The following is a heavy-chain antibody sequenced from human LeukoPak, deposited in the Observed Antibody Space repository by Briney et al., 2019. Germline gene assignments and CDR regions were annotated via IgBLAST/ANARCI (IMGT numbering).Heavy chain of an antibody. CDR3: ARKTGDC. J-gene: IGHJ4*02. CDR2: IKQDGSEK. D-gene: IGHD1-14*01. CDR1: GFTFSSYN. V-gene: IGHV3-7*01. Sequence: GGSLRLSCAASGFTFSSYNMNWVRQAPGTGLEWVANIKQDGSEKYYVDSVKGRFTISRDNAKNSLYLQMSSLRVEDTAVYYCARKTGDCWGQGTLVIVSS.